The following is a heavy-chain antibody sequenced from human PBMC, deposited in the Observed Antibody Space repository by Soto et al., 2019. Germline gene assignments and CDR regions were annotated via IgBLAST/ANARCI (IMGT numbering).Heavy chain of an antibody. J-gene: IGHJ4*02. CDR1: GGSISSSSYY. CDR2: IYYSGST. CDR3: ARHRTFGGIIVILFDY. D-gene: IGHD3-16*02. V-gene: IGHV4-39*01. Sequence: QLQLQESGPGLVKPSETLSLTCTVSGGSISSSSYYWGWIRQPPGKGLEWIGSIYYSGSTYYNPSHKSRSTISVDTSKNQFSLKLSSVTAADTAVYYWARHRTFGGIIVILFDYWGQGTLFTVSS.